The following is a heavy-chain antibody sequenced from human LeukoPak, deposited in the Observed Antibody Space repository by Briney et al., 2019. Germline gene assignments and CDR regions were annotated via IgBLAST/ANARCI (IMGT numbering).Heavy chain of an antibody. CDR2: IRYDGSNK. CDR3: AKEPPTYDFWSGYFPGDS. D-gene: IGHD3-3*01. V-gene: IGHV3-30*02. Sequence: PGGSLRLSCAASGFTFSSYGMHWVRQAPGKGLEWVAFIRYDGSNKYYADSVKGRFTISRDNSKNTLYLQMNSLRAEDTAVYYCAKEPPTYDFWSGYFPGDSWGQGTLVTVSS. J-gene: IGHJ4*02. CDR1: GFTFSSYG.